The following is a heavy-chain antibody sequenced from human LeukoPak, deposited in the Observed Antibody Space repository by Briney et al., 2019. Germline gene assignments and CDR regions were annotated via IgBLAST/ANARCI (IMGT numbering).Heavy chain of an antibody. CDR2: IYYSGST. V-gene: IGHV4-59*12. CDR1: GGSISSYH. D-gene: IGHD3-22*01. Sequence: PSETLSLTCTVSGGSISSYHWSWIRQPPGKGLEWIGYIYYSGSTNYNPSLKSRVTISVDTSKNQFSLKLSSVTAADTAVYYCARAALPKIYYYDSSGYLDYWGQGTLVTVSS. J-gene: IGHJ4*02. CDR3: ARAALPKIYYYDSSGYLDY.